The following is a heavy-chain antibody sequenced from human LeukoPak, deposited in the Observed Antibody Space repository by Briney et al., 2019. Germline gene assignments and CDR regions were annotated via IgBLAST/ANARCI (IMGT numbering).Heavy chain of an antibody. J-gene: IGHJ4*02. CDR2: IYPGDSDT. V-gene: IGHV5-51*01. CDR1: GYSFTSYW. D-gene: IGHD6-13*01. CDR3: ARSSSSYVTSLDS. Sequence: GESLKISCKGPGYSFTSYWIGWVRQMPGKGLEWMGIIYPGDSDTRYIPSFQGQVTISADKSISTAYLQWSSLKASDTAMYYCARSSSSYVTSLDSWGQGTLVTVSS.